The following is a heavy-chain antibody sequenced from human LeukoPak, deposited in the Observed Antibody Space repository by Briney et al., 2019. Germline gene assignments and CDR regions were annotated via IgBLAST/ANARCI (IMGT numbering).Heavy chain of an antibody. V-gene: IGHV1-8*01. CDR1: GYAFTAYD. Sequence: GASVKVSCKASGYAFTAYDINWVRQATGQGLEWMGWMNPNSEKAGYAPKFQGRVTMTRNTSASTAYMELSSLRSEDTAVYYCARAPGWFDPWGQGTLVTVSS. D-gene: IGHD3-10*01. J-gene: IGHJ5*02. CDR3: ARAPGWFDP. CDR2: MNPNSEKA.